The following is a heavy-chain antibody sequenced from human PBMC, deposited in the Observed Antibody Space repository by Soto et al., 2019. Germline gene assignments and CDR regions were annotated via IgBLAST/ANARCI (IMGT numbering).Heavy chain of an antibody. V-gene: IGHV4-39*07. D-gene: IGHD1-1*01. CDR2: IYATGTT. CDR3: VRDGTKTLRDWFDP. Sequence: SETLSLTCTVTGDSISSRSYYWGWIRQPPGKGLEWIGRIYATGTTDYNPSLKSRVMMSVDTSKKQSSLKLRSVTAADTAVYYCVRDGTKTLRDWFDPWGQGISVTVSS. CDR1: GDSISSRSYY. J-gene: IGHJ5*02.